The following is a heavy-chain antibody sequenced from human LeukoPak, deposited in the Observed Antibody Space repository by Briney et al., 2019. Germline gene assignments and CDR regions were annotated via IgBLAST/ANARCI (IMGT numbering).Heavy chain of an antibody. CDR1: GFTFSDYY. Sequence: GGSLRLSCAASGFTFSDYYMSWIRQVPGKGLEWVSYIGRSGTTIHYADSVKGRFTISWDNAKKSLYLQMNSLRAEDTAVYYCARSGKIYFDWLLDYWGQGTLVAVSS. CDR2: IGRSGTTI. D-gene: IGHD3-9*01. CDR3: ARSGKIYFDWLLDY. J-gene: IGHJ4*02. V-gene: IGHV3-11*04.